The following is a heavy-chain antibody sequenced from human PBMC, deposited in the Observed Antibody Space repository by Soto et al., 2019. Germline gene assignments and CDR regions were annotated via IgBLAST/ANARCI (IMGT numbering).Heavy chain of an antibody. CDR1: GFIVSGFG. V-gene: IGHV3-73*02. D-gene: IGHD3-10*01. CDR3: ARYRPGSGALDY. J-gene: IGHJ4*02. CDR2: IRDKGNNYAT. Sequence: EVQLVESGGGLVQPGGSLKLSCAASGFIVSGFGIHWVRQASGNGLAWVGRIRDKGNNYATTYAASMKGRFTISRDDSETTAFLQMNSLITEDTAVYYCARYRPGSGALDYWGQGTLVTVSS.